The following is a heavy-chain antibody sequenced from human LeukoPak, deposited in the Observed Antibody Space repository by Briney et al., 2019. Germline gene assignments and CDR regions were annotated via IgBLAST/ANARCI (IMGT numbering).Heavy chain of an antibody. J-gene: IGHJ4*02. Sequence: GRSLRLSCAASEFTFSSYAMHWVRRAPGKGLEWVAVISYDGSNKYYADSVKGRFAISRDNSKNTLYLQMNSLRAEDTAVYYCARGDGSGWSGDYWGQGTLVTVSS. CDR1: EFTFSSYA. CDR2: ISYDGSNK. CDR3: ARGDGSGWSGDY. V-gene: IGHV3-30*09. D-gene: IGHD6-19*01.